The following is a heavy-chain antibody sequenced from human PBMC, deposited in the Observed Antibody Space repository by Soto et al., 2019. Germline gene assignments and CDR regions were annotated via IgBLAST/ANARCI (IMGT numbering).Heavy chain of an antibody. Sequence: GGSLRRSCVASGFTFSSYWMHWVRQAPGKGLVWVSRINSDGSSTSYADSVKGRFTISRDNAKNTLYLQMNSLRAEDTAVYYCARDLEDDYVWPGHFQHWGQGTLVTVSS. J-gene: IGHJ1*01. CDR2: INSDGSST. V-gene: IGHV3-74*01. CDR1: GFTFSSYW. CDR3: ARDLEDDYVWPGHFQH. D-gene: IGHD3-16*01.